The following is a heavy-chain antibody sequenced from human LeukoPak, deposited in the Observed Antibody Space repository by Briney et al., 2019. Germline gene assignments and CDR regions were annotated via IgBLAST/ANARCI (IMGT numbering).Heavy chain of an antibody. CDR2: ISGSGGST. Sequence: GGSLRLSCAASGFTFSSYAMSWVRPAPGKGLEWVSAISGSGGSTYYADSVKGRFTISRDNSKNTLYLQMNSLRAEDTAVYYWAKNFPPDRIYVDGYANYDFYDGMDGGSQGTTVTVS. CDR3: AKNFPPDRIYVDGYANYDFYDGMDG. D-gene: IGHD5-18*01. J-gene: IGHJ6*02. CDR1: GFTFSSYA. V-gene: IGHV3-23*01.